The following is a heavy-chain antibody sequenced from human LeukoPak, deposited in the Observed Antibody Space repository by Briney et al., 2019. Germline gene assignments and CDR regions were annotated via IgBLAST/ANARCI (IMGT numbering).Heavy chain of an antibody. Sequence: GGSLRLSCAASGSTFSTYTMNWVRQAPGKGLEWVSCISSSSSYKYYADSVKGRFTISRDNAKNSLYLQMNTLRAEDTAVYYCARDLGEMATTNSDYWGQGTLVTVSS. V-gene: IGHV3-21*01. CDR1: GSTFSTYT. D-gene: IGHD5-24*01. J-gene: IGHJ4*02. CDR3: ARDLGEMATTNSDY. CDR2: ISSSSSYK.